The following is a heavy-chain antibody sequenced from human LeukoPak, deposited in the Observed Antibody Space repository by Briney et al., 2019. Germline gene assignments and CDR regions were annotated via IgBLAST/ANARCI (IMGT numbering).Heavy chain of an antibody. CDR1: GGSVSSGSYY. Sequence: LSLTCTVSGGSVSSGSYYWSWIRQPPGKGLEWVSYISRSGSTRYYADSVKGRFTISRDNAKNSLYLQMNSLRAEDTAVYYCARVATMVRVPLDALDIWGQGTMVSVSS. CDR3: ARVATMVRVPLDALDI. J-gene: IGHJ3*02. V-gene: IGHV3-48*03. D-gene: IGHD3-10*01. CDR2: ISRSGSTR.